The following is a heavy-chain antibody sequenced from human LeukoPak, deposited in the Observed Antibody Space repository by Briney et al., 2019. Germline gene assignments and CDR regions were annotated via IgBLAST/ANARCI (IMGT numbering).Heavy chain of an antibody. Sequence: GGSLSFSGTASGFTLSNNGWPWFRQAPGKGLVWVSRINGDGSETYYADSVKGRFTSSRDNAKNTVFLQMNNLRAEDTAVYYCVRDIREYDFWGQGTLVTVSS. D-gene: IGHD3-10*01. CDR3: VRDIREYDF. J-gene: IGHJ4*02. CDR1: GFTLSNNG. CDR2: INGDGSET. V-gene: IGHV3-74*01.